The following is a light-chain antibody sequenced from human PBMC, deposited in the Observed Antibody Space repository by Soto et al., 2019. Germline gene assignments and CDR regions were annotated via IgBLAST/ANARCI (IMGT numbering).Light chain of an antibody. CDR2: DAS. CDR3: QQRTDRPPWT. CDR1: QSIGLA. V-gene: IGKV3-11*01. Sequence: EIVLTQSPATLSLSPGERATLSCRASQSIGLAIAWYQHKPGQAPRLLIFDASQRATGIPARFRGSGSGTDFTPPISSLEPEDFSVYYCQQRTDRPPWTFGQGTKVESK. J-gene: IGKJ1*01.